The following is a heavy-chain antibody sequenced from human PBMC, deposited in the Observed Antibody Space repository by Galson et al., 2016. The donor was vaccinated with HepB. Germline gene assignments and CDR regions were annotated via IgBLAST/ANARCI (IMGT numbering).Heavy chain of an antibody. CDR3: ARGIMITFGGVISDAFDI. J-gene: IGHJ3*02. D-gene: IGHD3-16*01. Sequence: KSRVTILVDRSKNQFSLKLSSVTAADTAVYYCARGIMITFGGVISDAFDIWGQGTMVTVSS. V-gene: IGHV4-30-2*01.